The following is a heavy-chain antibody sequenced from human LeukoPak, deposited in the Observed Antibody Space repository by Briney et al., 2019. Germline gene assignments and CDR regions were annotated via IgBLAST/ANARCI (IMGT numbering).Heavy chain of an antibody. Sequence: SETLSLTCTVSGGSIGSSSYYWGWIRQPPGKGLEWIGSMYYSGSTYYNPSLKSRVTIFVDTSKNQFSLKLSSVTAADTAVYYCARDRELLWFGELEFDYWGQGTLVTVSS. CDR3: ARDRELLWFGELEFDY. V-gene: IGHV4-39*02. CDR2: MYYSGST. D-gene: IGHD3-10*01. CDR1: GGSIGSSSYY. J-gene: IGHJ4*02.